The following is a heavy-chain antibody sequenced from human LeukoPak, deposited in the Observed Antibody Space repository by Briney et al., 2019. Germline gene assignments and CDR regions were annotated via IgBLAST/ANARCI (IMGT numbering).Heavy chain of an antibody. Sequence: SETLSLTCAVSGGSISSGGYSWSWIRQPPGKGLEWIGYIYHSGSTYYNPSLKSRVTISVDTSKNQFSLKLSSVTAADTAVYYCARGSENYHFDYWGQGTLVTVSS. CDR3: ARGSENYHFDY. CDR2: IYHSGST. J-gene: IGHJ4*02. V-gene: IGHV4-30-2*01. CDR1: GGSISSGGYS. D-gene: IGHD1-7*01.